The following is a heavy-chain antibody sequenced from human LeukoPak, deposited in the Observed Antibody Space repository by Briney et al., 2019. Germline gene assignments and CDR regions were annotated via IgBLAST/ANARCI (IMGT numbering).Heavy chain of an antibody. D-gene: IGHD1-14*01. CDR2: INHSGST. J-gene: IGHJ2*01. CDR1: GGSFSGYY. V-gene: IGHV4-34*01. CDR3: ARGRITTRYFDL. Sequence: SETLSLTCAVYGGSFSGYYWSWIRQPPGKGLEWIGEINHSGSTNYNPSLKSRVTISVDTSKNQFSLKLSSVTAADTTVYYCARGRITTRYFDLWGRGTLVTVSS.